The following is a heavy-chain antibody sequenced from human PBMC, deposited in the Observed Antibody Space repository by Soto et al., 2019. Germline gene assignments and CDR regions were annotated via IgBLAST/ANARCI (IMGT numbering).Heavy chain of an antibody. D-gene: IGHD3-22*01. CDR1: VDSISTFY. CDR2: VYYTGST. J-gene: IGHJ4*02. Sequence: SETLSLTCTFSVDSISTFYWCWMRQSPGKELESIGYVYYTGSTNYNPSLKSRVTISVDRSKNQFSLKLTSANAADTAVYYCARGRTVRNYADDSSDYFYFFDYWGQGTKVTVSS. CDR3: ARGRTVRNYADDSSDYFYFFDY. V-gene: IGHV4-59*01.